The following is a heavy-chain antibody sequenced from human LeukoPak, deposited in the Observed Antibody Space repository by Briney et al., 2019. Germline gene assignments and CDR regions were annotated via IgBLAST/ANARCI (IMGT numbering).Heavy chain of an antibody. Sequence: GESLKISCKGTGYTFTSYWIGWVRQIPGKGLEWMGIIYPGDSDTRYSPSFQGHVTISTDKSISTAYLQWSSLKASDTAMYYCARLTYGDYGYWGQGTLVTVSS. D-gene: IGHD4-17*01. V-gene: IGHV5-51*01. CDR1: GYTFTSYW. CDR3: ARLTYGDYGY. J-gene: IGHJ4*02. CDR2: IYPGDSDT.